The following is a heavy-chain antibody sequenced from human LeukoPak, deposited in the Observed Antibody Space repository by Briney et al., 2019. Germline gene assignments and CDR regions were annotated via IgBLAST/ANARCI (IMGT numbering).Heavy chain of an antibody. J-gene: IGHJ5*01. CDR2: IFTTGTT. CDR3: AGDRRTSGWYAS. Sequence: AGGSLRLSCVPSGFTVSSIYISWVRQSPGKGMEWVSVIFTTGTTYYADSVKGRFTLSRDNFENTVHLQMSSLTAEDTAVYYCAGDRRTSGWYASWGQGTLVTVSS. D-gene: IGHD1-26*01. V-gene: IGHV3-53*01. CDR1: GFTVSSIY.